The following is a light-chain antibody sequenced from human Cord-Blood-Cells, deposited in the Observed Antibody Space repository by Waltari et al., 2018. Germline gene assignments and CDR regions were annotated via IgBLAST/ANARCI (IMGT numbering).Light chain of an antibody. V-gene: IGLV1-40*01. CDR1: RSNIEAGYD. J-gene: IGLJ3*02. CDR3: QSYDSSLSGWV. Sequence: QSVLTQPPAVSGAPGQRVPISCTGSRSNIEAGYDVHWYQQLPGTAPKLLIYGNSNRPSGVPDRFSGSKSGTSASLAITGLQAVDEADYYCQSYDSSLSGWVFGGGTKLTVL. CDR2: GNS.